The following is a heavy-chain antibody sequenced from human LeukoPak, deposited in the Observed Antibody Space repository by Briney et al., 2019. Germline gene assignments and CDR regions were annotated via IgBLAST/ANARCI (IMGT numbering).Heavy chain of an antibody. Sequence: RASVKVSCKASGGTFSSYAISWVRQAPGQGLEWMGWISAYNGNTNYAQKLQGRVTMTTDTSTSTAYMELRSLRSDDTAVYYCARDGFRRDGYNSGLDYWGQGTLVTVSS. V-gene: IGHV1-18*01. CDR1: GGTFSSYA. D-gene: IGHD5-24*01. J-gene: IGHJ4*02. CDR2: ISAYNGNT. CDR3: ARDGFRRDGYNSGLDY.